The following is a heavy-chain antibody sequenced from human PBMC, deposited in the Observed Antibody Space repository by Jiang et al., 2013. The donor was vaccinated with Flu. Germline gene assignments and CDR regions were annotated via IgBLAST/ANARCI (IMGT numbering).Heavy chain of an antibody. J-gene: IGHJ4*02. CDR1: GGSISSHSYY. V-gene: IGHV4-39*02. CDR2: IYYSGST. CDR3: ARLNWNDVPHFDY. D-gene: IGHD1-20*01. Sequence: LLKPSETLSLTCTVSGGSISSHSYYWGWVRQPPGKGLEWIGNIYYSGSTYYNPSLKSRITISVDTSKNHFSLKLSSVTAADTAMYYCARLNWNDVPHFDYWGQGTLVTVSS.